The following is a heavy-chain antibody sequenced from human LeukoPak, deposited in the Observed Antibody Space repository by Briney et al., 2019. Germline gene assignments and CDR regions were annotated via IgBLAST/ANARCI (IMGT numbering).Heavy chain of an antibody. CDR3: ATRGAPGYYYGMDV. CDR1: GFTVSSNY. CDR2: ISTSGTT. V-gene: IGHV3-66*01. Sequence: GGSLRLSCAASGFTVSSNYMSWVRQAPGKGLEWVSIISTSGTTSYADSVKGRFAISRDNSRNTLYLQMNSLRAEDTAVYYCATRGAPGYYYGMDVWGQGTTVTVSS. D-gene: IGHD1-26*01. J-gene: IGHJ6*02.